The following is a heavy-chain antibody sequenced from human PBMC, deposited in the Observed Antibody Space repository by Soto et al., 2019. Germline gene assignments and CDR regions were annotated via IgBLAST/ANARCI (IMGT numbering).Heavy chain of an antibody. CDR3: AKVRYSSPMGYYYGMDV. D-gene: IGHD6-19*01. CDR1: RVAFSKFI. V-gene: IGHV1-69*01. J-gene: IGHJ6*02. CDR2: IIPIFGTA. Sequence: QAQLEQSGGEVKKPGSSVKVSCKASRVAFSKFIVTWVRQAPGLGLEWVGGIIPIFGTANYAQKFQGRVTITADGSTRTSYMEVYNLRSEDTAVYYCAKVRYSSPMGYYYGMDVWGQGATVTVAS.